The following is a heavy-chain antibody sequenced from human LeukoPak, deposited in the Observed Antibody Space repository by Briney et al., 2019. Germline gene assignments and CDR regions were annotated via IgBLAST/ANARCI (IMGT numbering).Heavy chain of an antibody. CDR2: IIPIFGTA. D-gene: IGHD6-6*01. V-gene: IGHV1-69*13. CDR1: GGTFSSYA. Sequence: SVKVSCKASGGTFSSYAISWVRQAPGQGLEWMGRIIPIFGTANYAQKFQGRVTITADESTSTAYMELSSLRSEDTAVYYCARGFRAARAVGAFDYWGQGTLVTVSS. CDR3: ARGFRAARAVGAFDY. J-gene: IGHJ4*02.